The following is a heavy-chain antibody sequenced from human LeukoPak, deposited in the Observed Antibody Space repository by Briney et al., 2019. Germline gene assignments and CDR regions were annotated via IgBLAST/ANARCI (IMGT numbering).Heavy chain of an antibody. V-gene: IGHV4-59*01. D-gene: IGHD3-22*01. J-gene: IGHJ3*02. CDR2: IYYSGST. CDR3: ARDVIYYDRSGWAFDI. CDR1: GGSISSYY. Sequence: SETLSLTCTVSGGSISSYYWSWIRQPPGKGLEWIGYIYYSGSTNYNPSLKSRVTISLDKSKNQFSLKLSSVTAADTAVYYCARDVIYYDRSGWAFDIWGQGTMVTVSS.